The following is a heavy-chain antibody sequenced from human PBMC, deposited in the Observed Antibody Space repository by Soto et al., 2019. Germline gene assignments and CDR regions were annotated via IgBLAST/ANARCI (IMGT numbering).Heavy chain of an antibody. Sequence: ASVKVSCKASGYTFTSYPTHWVRQAPGQRLEWMGWIDAGNGNTKYSQKFRGRVTFTTDTSASTAYMDLSSLRSEDTAVYYCARVVPGAEAWFGPWGQGTLVTVSS. CDR1: GYTFTSYP. D-gene: IGHD2-2*01. J-gene: IGHJ5*02. CDR2: IDAGNGNT. CDR3: ARVVPGAEAWFGP. V-gene: IGHV1-3*01.